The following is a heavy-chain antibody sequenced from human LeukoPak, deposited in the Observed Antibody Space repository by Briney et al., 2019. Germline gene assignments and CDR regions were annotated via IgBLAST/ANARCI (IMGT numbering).Heavy chain of an antibody. D-gene: IGHD3-3*01. CDR3: ARVGFLGGAYYYYYYMDV. J-gene: IGHJ6*03. CDR1: GYTFTGYY. CDR2: MNPNSGNT. Sequence: ASVKVSCKASGYTFTGYYMHWVRQAPGQGLEWMGWMNPNSGNTGYAQKFQGRVTMTRNTSISTAYMELSSLRSEDTAVYYCARVGFLGGAYYYYYYMDVWGKGTTVTISS. V-gene: IGHV1-8*02.